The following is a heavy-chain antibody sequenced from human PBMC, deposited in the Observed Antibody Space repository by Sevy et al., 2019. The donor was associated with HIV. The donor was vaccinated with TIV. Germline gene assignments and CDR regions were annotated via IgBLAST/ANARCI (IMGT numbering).Heavy chain of an antibody. D-gene: IGHD3-22*01. V-gene: IGHV4-31*03. J-gene: IGHJ3*02. Sequence: SDTLSLTCTVSGGSISSGGYYWSWIRQHPGKGLEWIGYIYYSGSTYYNPSLKSRVTISVDTSKNQFSLKLSSVTAADTAVYYCARDRKSYYYDSSGYYGDDAFDIWGQGTMVTVSS. CDR2: IYYSGST. CDR3: ARDRKSYYYDSSGYYGDDAFDI. CDR1: GGSISSGGYY.